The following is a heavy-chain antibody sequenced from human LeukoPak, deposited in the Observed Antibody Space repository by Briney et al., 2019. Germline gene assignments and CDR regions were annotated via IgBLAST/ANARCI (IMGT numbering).Heavy chain of an antibody. D-gene: IGHD3-22*01. J-gene: IGHJ4*02. V-gene: IGHV4-38-2*02. CDR3: ARVGDYYYDSGGYQRPSRTYYFDY. Sequence: KASETLSLTCTVSGYSISSGYYWGWIRQPPGKGLEWTGTIYHSGSTYYNPSLKSRVTISLDTSKNQFSLKLSSVTAADTAVYYCARVGDYYYDSGGYQRPSRTYYFDYWGQGTLVIVSS. CDR2: IYHSGST. CDR1: GYSISSGYY.